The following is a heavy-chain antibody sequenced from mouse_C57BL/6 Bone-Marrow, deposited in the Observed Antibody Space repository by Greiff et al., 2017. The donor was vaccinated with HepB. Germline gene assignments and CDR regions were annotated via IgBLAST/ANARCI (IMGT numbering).Heavy chain of an antibody. CDR3: ARQTPYDGSFDY. CDR1: GYTFTSYW. J-gene: IGHJ2*01. CDR2: IYPGSGST. V-gene: IGHV1-55*01. D-gene: IGHD2-3*01. Sequence: QVQLKQPGAELVKPGASVKMSCKASGYTFTSYWITWVKQRPGQGLEWIGDIYPGSGSTNYNEKFKSKATLTVDTSSSTAYMQLSSLTSEDSAVYYCARQTPYDGSFDYCGQGTTLTVSS.